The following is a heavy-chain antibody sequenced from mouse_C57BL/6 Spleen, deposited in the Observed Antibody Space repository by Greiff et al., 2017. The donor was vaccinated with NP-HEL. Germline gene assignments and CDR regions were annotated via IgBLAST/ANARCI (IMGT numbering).Heavy chain of an antibody. CDR1: GYSFTSYY. V-gene: IGHV1-66*01. CDR3: AVTTVVAPVDY. CDR2: IYPGSGNT. Sequence: VQLQQSGPELVKPGASVKISCKASGYSFTSYYIHWVKQRPGQGLEWIGWIYPGSGNTKYNEKFKGKATLTADTSSSTAYMQLSSLASEDSAVYYCAVTTVVAPVDYWGQGTLVTVSA. D-gene: IGHD1-1*01. J-gene: IGHJ3*01.